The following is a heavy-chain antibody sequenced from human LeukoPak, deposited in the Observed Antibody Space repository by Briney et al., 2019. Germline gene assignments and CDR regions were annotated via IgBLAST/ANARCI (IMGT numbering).Heavy chain of an antibody. V-gene: IGHV4-59*07. J-gene: IGHJ6*02. Sequence: PSDTLSLTCTVSGGSISSYYWSWLRQPPGKGLEWLGYIYYSGSTTYNPSLKSRVTISVDTSKNQFSLKLSSVTAADTAVYYCARVPASRGGPRDYYYYGMDVWGQGTTVTVS. CDR3: ARVPASRGGPRDYYYYGMDV. CDR2: IYYSGST. D-gene: IGHD6-19*01. CDR1: GGSISSYY.